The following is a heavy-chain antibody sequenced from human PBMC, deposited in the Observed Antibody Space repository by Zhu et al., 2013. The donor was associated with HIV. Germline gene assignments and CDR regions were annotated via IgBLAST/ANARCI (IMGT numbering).Heavy chain of an antibody. CDR2: VFHDGTT. CDR1: GYSIGSGYY. CDR3: ARERMVRGVGPLDFDY. J-gene: IGHJ4*02. D-gene: IGHD3-10*01. Sequence: QVQLQESGPGLVKPSETLSLTCTVSGYSIGSGYYWGWIRQPPGKGLEWVGSVFHDGTTYYNAPLKSRVTISVDTSKNQFSLKLNSVTDADTAVYYCARERMVRGVGPLDFDYWGQGTLVTVSS. V-gene: IGHV4-38-2*02.